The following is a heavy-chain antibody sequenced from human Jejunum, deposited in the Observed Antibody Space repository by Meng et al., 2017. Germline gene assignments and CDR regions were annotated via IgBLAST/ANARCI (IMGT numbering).Heavy chain of an antibody. D-gene: IGHD3-22*01. Sequence: GQLVGSGGGLVRRGGPLRLSCAASGFTFSSYWIHWVRQAPGKGLVWGSRISTEGSSTYYADSVKDRFPISRDNAKNTVYLEINSLRAEDSAVYYCARGLSGYYGFFDYWGQGTLVTVSS. V-gene: IGHV3-74*01. J-gene: IGHJ4*02. CDR1: GFTFSSYW. CDR2: ISTEGSST. CDR3: ARGLSGYYGFFDY.